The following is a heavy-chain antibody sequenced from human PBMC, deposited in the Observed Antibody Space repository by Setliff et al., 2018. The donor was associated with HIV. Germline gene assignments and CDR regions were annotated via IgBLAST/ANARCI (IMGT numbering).Heavy chain of an antibody. Sequence: ASVKVSCNASGYTFTSYGISWVRQAPGQGLEWMGWISGYNGNTNYAQKLQGRVTMTTDTSTSTAYMELRSLRSDDTAVYYCARPIAVAGIYYFDYWGQGTLVTVSS. V-gene: IGHV1-18*01. CDR3: ARPIAVAGIYYFDY. J-gene: IGHJ4*02. CDR2: ISGYNGNT. D-gene: IGHD6-19*01. CDR1: GYTFTSYG.